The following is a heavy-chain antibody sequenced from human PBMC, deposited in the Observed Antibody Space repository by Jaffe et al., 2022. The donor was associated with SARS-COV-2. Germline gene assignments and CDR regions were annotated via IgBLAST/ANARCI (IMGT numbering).Heavy chain of an antibody. CDR2: IYYSGST. D-gene: IGHD3-22*01. Sequence: QLQLQESGPGLVKPSETLSLTCTVSGGSISSSSYYWGWIRQPPGKGLEWIGSIYYSGSTYYNPSLKSRVTISVDTSKNQFSLKLSSVTAADTAVYYCARANNYYDSSGYGAFDIWGQGTMVTVSS. CDR1: GGSISSSSYY. J-gene: IGHJ3*02. CDR3: ARANNYYDSSGYGAFDI. V-gene: IGHV4-39*01.